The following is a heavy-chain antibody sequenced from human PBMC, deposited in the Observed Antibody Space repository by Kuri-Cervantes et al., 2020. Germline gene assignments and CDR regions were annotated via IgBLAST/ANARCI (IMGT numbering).Heavy chain of an antibody. Sequence: GGSLRLSCAASGFTFSSYSMNWVRQAPGRGLEWVSAISSSSSYIYYADSVKGRFTMSRDNAKNSLYLQMNSLRAEDTAVYYCARRTVPLFPSGGRYYFDYWGQGTLVTVSS. CDR1: GFTFSSYS. CDR3: ARRTVPLFPSGGRYYFDY. D-gene: IGHD6-19*01. CDR2: ISSSSSYI. J-gene: IGHJ4*02. V-gene: IGHV3-21*04.